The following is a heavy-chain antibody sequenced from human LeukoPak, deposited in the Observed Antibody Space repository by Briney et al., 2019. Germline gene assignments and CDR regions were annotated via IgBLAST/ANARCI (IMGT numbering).Heavy chain of an antibody. CDR2: INAGNGNT. CDR3: ARSLRNYYGSGSYFPS. Sequence: EASVKVPCKASGYTFTSYAMHWVRQAPGQRLEWMGWINAGNGNTKYSQKFQGRVAITKDTSASTAYMELSSLRSEDTAVYYCARSLRNYYGSGSYFPSWGQGTLVTVSS. J-gene: IGHJ4*02. V-gene: IGHV1-3*01. CDR1: GYTFTSYA. D-gene: IGHD3-10*01.